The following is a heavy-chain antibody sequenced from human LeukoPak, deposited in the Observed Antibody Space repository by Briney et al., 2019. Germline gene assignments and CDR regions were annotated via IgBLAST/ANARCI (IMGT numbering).Heavy chain of an antibody. V-gene: IGHV3-7*01. CDR2: IKQDGSEK. CDR3: ARDPTQWFGELSYGMDV. CDR1: GFTFSSYW. D-gene: IGHD3-10*01. Sequence: GGSLRLSCAASGFTFSSYWMSWVRQAPGKGLEWVANIKQDGSEKNYVDSVKGRFTISRGNAKNSLYLQMNSLRAEDTAVYYCARDPTQWFGELSYGMDVWGQGTTVTVSS. J-gene: IGHJ6*02.